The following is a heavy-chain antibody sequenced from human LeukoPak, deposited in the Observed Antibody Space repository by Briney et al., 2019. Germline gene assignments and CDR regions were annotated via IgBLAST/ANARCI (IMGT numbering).Heavy chain of an antibody. D-gene: IGHD4-11*01. CDR2: INHVGSS. CDR1: GGSLSNYQ. V-gene: IGHV4-34*01. Sequence: SETLSLTCAVYGGSLSNYQWTWIRQSPEKGLEWIGKINHVGSSNYNPSLKTRVTVSLEAPKSQFSLELRSVTAADTALYYCARGVSTPSDTGNYGGGYYYFDNWGQGILVTVSS. CDR3: ARGVSTPSDTGNYGGGYYYFDN. J-gene: IGHJ4*02.